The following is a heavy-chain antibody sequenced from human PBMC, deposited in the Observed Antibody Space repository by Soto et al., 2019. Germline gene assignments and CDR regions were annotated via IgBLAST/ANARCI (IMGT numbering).Heavy chain of an antibody. CDR2: VYSTGST. V-gene: IGHV4-30-4*08. D-gene: IGHD1-1*01. CDR3: ARELPQRQGRNMDV. CDR1: GASIRGSYYF. J-gene: IGHJ6*02. Sequence: LSLTCTVTGASIRGSYYFWSWIRQPPGEGLEWLGYVYSTGSTYYNPSLKSRISMSVDTSKNQFSLILSSVSAADTAVYYCARELPQRQGRNMDVWGQGTTVTVS.